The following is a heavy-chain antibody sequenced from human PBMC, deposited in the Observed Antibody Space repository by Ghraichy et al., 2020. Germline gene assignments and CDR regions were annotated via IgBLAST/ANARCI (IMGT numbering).Heavy chain of an antibody. J-gene: IGHJ6*02. CDR1: GGSISSSSYY. CDR3: ARGCAYCGGDCYCYGMDV. CDR2: IYYSGST. Sequence: SETLSLTCTVSGGSISSSSYYWGWIRQPPGKGLEWIGSIYYSGSTYYNPSLKSRVTISVDTSKNQFSLKLSSVTAADTAVYYCARGCAYCGGDCYCYGMDVWGQGTTVTVSS. V-gene: IGHV4-39*01. D-gene: IGHD2-21*01.